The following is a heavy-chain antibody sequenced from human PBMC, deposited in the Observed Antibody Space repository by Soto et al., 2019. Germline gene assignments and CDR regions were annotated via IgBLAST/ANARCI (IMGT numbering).Heavy chain of an antibody. CDR2: MYNTGST. CDR1: GGSISGYY. V-gene: IGHV4-59*01. Sequence: PSETLSLTCTVSGGSISGYYWSWIRQPPGKGLEWIGYMYNTGSTAYNPSFKSRVTISVDTSKNQLSLKLSSVTASDTAVYYCARYNAASGTYYFDFWGQGALVTVSS. CDR3: ARYNAASGTYYFDF. D-gene: IGHD6-13*01. J-gene: IGHJ4*02.